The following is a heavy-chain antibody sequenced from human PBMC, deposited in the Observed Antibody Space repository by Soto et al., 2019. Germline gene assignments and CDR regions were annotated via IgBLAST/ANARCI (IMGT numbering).Heavy chain of an antibody. CDR2: ISSSSSFI. Sequence: VQLVESGGGLVKPGGSLRLSCATSGFSLSEYSMNWIRQAPGKGLEWVASISSSSSFIHYAESMKGRFTISRDNAKNSLCLQMNSLSAEDTAVYYCAGSSDDGRDNWGQGTLVTDSS. J-gene: IGHJ4*02. CDR3: AGSSDDGRDN. CDR1: GFSLSEYS. D-gene: IGHD1-26*01. V-gene: IGHV3-21*01.